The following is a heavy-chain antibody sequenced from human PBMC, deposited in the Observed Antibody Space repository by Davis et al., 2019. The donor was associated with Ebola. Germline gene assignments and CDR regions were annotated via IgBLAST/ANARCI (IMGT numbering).Heavy chain of an antibody. CDR2: SSGDNANT. D-gene: IGHD3-22*01. CDR1: GYIFTAYG. V-gene: IGHV1-18*01. J-gene: IGHJ4*02. CDR3: ARVEGDYYDNSGYSHFFDY. Sequence: ASVKVSCKTSGYIFTAYGVTWVRQAPGQGLEWMGWSSGDNANTKYAESLQGRVTVPTDTSTSTAYMELRSLRSDDTAVYYCARVEGDYYDNSGYSHFFDYWGQGTRVTVSS.